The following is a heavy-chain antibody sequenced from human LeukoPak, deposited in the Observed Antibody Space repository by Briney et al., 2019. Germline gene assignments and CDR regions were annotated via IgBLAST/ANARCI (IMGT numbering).Heavy chain of an antibody. D-gene: IGHD2-21*02. J-gene: IGHJ4*02. CDR3: AKDRLLNCRGDCYIFDY. CDR1: GFTFSSYS. V-gene: IGHV3-21*04. CDR2: ISSSSRYI. Sequence: PGGSLRLSCAASGFTFSSYSMIWVRQAPGKGLEWVSSISSSSRYIYYADSVKGRFTISRDNAKNSLYLQMNSLRAEDTAVYYCAKDRLLNCRGDCYIFDYWGQGTVVTVSS.